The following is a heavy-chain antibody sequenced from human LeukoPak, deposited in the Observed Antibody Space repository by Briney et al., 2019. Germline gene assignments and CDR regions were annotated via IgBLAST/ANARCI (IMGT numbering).Heavy chain of an antibody. CDR1: GGSISSYY. J-gene: IGHJ4*02. Sequence: SETLSLTCTVSGGSISSYYWSWIRQPPGNGLEWIGYIHYSGSTNYNPSLKSRVTISVDTSKNQFSLKLSSVTAADTAVYYCARVPFYGDYAFDYWGQGTLVTVSS. V-gene: IGHV4-59*08. CDR2: IHYSGST. CDR3: ARVPFYGDYAFDY. D-gene: IGHD4-17*01.